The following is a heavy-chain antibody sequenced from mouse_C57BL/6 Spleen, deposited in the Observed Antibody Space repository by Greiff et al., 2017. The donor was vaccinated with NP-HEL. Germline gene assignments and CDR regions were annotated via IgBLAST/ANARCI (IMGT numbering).Heavy chain of an antibody. J-gene: IGHJ4*01. CDR3: ARDENYDYDYYAMDY. CDR2: IYPRSGNT. CDR1: GYTFTSYG. D-gene: IGHD2-4*01. Sequence: VQLQQSGAELARPGASVKLSCKASGYTFTSYGISWVKQRTGQGLEWIGEIYPRSGNTYYNEKFKGKATLTADKSSSTAYMELRSLTSEDSAVYFCARDENYDYDYYAMDYWGQGTSVTVSS. V-gene: IGHV1-81*01.